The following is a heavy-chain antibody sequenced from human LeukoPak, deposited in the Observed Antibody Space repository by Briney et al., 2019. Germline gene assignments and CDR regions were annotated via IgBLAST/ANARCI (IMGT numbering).Heavy chain of an antibody. D-gene: IGHD1-26*01. J-gene: IGHJ4*02. V-gene: IGHV3-30*18. CDR3: AKDKKWELLPQWMDY. CDR2: ISYDGSNK. CDR1: GFTFSSYG. Sequence: PGGSLRLSCAASGFTFSSYGMHWVRQAPGKGLEWVAVISYDGSNKYYADSVKGRFTISRDNSKNTLYLQMNSLRAEDTAVYYCAKDKKWELLPQWMDYWGQGTLVTVSS.